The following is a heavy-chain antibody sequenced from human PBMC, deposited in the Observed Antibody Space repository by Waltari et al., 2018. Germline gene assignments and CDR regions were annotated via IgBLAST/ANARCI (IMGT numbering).Heavy chain of an antibody. CDR3: AGQRRITGYSSRWYDEGRYYFDC. Sequence: QVQLQESGPGLVKPSETLSLTCTVSGGSISTYYWSWIRQPPGKGLEWIGNIFYPGSTNYNPSLKSRGTISVDTSKNQLALKLNPGTAADTAVYYCAGQRRITGYSSRWYDEGRYYFDCWGQGTLVTVSS. V-gene: IGHV4-59*08. CDR1: GGSISTYY. J-gene: IGHJ4*02. CDR2: IFYPGST. D-gene: IGHD6-13*01.